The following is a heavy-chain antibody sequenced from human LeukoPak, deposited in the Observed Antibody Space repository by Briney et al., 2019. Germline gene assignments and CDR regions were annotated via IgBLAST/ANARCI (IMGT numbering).Heavy chain of an antibody. CDR3: ARDRRTGTTFSFDY. J-gene: IGHJ4*02. CDR1: GGSISSGSYY. V-gene: IGHV4-61*02. Sequence: SETLSLTCTVSGGSISSGSYYWSWLRQPAGKGLEWVGRIYTSGSTNYNPSLKSRVTISVDTSKNQFPLKLSSVTAADTAVYYCARDRRTGTTFSFDYWGQGTLVTVSS. D-gene: IGHD1-7*01. CDR2: IYTSGST.